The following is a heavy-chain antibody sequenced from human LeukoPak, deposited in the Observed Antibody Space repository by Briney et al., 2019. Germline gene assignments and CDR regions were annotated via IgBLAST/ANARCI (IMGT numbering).Heavy chain of an antibody. CDR3: ARETYGMDV. J-gene: IGHJ6*04. V-gene: IGHV4-59*01. CDR2: IYCSGST. Sequence: PSETLSLTCTVSGGSISSYYWSWIRQPPGKGLEWIGYIYCSGSTNYNPSLKSRVTISVDTSKNQFSLKLSSVTAADTAVYYCARETYGMDVWGKGTTVTVSS. CDR1: GGSISSYY.